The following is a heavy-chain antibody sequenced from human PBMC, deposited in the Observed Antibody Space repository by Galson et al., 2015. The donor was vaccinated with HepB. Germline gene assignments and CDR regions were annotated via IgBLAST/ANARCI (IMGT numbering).Heavy chain of an antibody. V-gene: IGHV3-23*01. CDR2: ISISDGRT. D-gene: IGHD3-16*01. Sequence: SLRLSCAASGFTFSSYAMSWVRQAPGKGLEWVSVISISDGRTYYGDSVKGRFIISRDNSRNTLYLQMSSLRAEDTAVYYCAKDGAGEWCEGAFEIWGQGTKVTVSS. CDR1: GFTFSSYA. CDR3: AKDGAGEWCEGAFEI. J-gene: IGHJ3*02.